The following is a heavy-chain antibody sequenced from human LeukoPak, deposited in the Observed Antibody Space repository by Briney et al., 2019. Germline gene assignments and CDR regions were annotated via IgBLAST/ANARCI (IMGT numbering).Heavy chain of an antibody. V-gene: IGHV4-59*01. J-gene: IGHJ4*02. CDR3: ARRSSSFDY. Sequence: PSETLSLTCTVSGGSISSYYWSWLRQPPRKGLEWIGYIYYSGSTNYNPSLKSRVTISVDTSKNQFSLKLSSVTAADTAVYYCARRSSSFDYWGQGTLVTVSS. D-gene: IGHD6-13*01. CDR2: IYYSGST. CDR1: GGSISSYY.